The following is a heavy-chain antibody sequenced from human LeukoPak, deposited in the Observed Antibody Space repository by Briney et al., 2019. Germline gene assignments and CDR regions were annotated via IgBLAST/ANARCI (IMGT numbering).Heavy chain of an antibody. V-gene: IGHV3-23*01. D-gene: IGHD6-19*01. J-gene: IGHJ4*02. Sequence: PGGSLRLSCAASGFTFSSYSMNWVRQAPGKGLERVSGISASGGDTHYADSVKGRFTVSRDNSKNTLYLQMNSLRAEDTAVYYCAKDKGSGWYNGFDFWGQGTLVTVSS. CDR3: AKDKGSGWYNGFDF. CDR2: ISASGGDT. CDR1: GFTFSSYS.